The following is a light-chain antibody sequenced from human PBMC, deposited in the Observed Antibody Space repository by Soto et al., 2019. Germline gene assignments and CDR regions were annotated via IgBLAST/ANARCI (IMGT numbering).Light chain of an antibody. V-gene: IGKV3-11*01. CDR1: QSIRSN. J-gene: IGKJ1*01. CDR2: DAS. Sequence: EIVLTQSPATLSLSPGERATLSCRASQSIRSNLAWYQHKPGQAPRLLIYDASNRATDIPGRFSGSGSGTDGTLTISQLEREDIAVYYCQQRASWPWRFGQGAKVEI. CDR3: QQRASWPWR.